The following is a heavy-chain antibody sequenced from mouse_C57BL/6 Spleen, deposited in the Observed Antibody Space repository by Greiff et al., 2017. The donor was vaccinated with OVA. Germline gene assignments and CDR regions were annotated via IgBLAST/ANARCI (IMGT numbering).Heavy chain of an antibody. D-gene: IGHD4-1*01. CDR2: INPNYGTT. Sequence: VQLKESGPELVKPGASVKISCKASGYSFTDYNMNWVKQSNGKSLEWIGVINPNYGTTSYNQKFQGKATLTVDQSSSTAYMQLNSLTSEDSAVYYCASCPGSFFYYAMDYWGQGTSVTVSS. V-gene: IGHV1-39*01. CDR1: GYSFTDYN. CDR3: ASCPGSFFYYAMDY. J-gene: IGHJ4*01.